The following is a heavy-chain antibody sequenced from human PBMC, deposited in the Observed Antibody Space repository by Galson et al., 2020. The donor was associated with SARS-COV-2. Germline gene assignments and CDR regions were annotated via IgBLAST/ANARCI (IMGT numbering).Heavy chain of an antibody. V-gene: IGHV4-39*01. CDR3: AGRSISMLRGIPDYYYMEV. J-gene: IGHJ6*03. D-gene: IGHD3-10*01. Sequence: SETLSLTCFVSGGSISNNNYYWDWIRQPPGKGLEWIGTIYYTGKVYYSPSLRRRLTIFVDTSKTQFSLKLGSVTAADTAVYYCAGRSISMLRGIPDYYYMEVWGKGTTVTISS. CDR2: IYYTGKV. CDR1: GGSISNNNYY.